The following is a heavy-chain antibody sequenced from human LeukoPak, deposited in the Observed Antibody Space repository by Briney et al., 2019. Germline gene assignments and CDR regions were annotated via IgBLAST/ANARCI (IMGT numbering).Heavy chain of an antibody. CDR3: ARDPNYYYDSSGYFI. J-gene: IGHJ4*02. Sequence: KPSETLSLTCTVSGGSISSGSYYWSWIRQPAGKGLEWIGRIYTSGSTNYNPSLKSRVTISVDTSKNQFSLKLSSVTAADTAVYYCARDPNYYYDSSGYFIWGQGTLVTVSS. CDR1: GGSISSGSYY. CDR2: IYTSGST. V-gene: IGHV4-61*02. D-gene: IGHD3-22*01.